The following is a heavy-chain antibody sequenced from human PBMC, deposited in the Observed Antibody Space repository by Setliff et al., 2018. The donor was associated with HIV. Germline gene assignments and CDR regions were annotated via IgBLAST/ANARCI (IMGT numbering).Heavy chain of an antibody. CDR3: ARDFYDSSGYLNLGFDY. CDR2: ISPVFGTA. D-gene: IGHD3-22*01. J-gene: IGHJ4*02. V-gene: IGHV1-69*13. CDR1: GGTFRSKA. Sequence: SVKVSCKAVGGTFRSKAVSWVRQAPGQGLEWMGGISPVFGTANYAQQFQDRVTITVDESTNTASMELNSLRSDDTAVYYCARDFYDSSGYLNLGFDYWGKGSLVTVSS.